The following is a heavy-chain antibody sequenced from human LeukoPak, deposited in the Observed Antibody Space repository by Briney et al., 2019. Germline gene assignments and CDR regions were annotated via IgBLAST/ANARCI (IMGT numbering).Heavy chain of an antibody. CDR3: AATLTSSGWYAQGY. Sequence: GGSLRLSCAASGFTFSGYAMSWVRQAPGKGLEWVSAISGSGGSTYYADSVKGRFTISRDNSKNTLYLQMNSLRAEDTAVYYCAATLTSSGWYAQGYWGQGTLVTVSS. CDR1: GFTFSGYA. D-gene: IGHD6-19*01. J-gene: IGHJ4*02. V-gene: IGHV3-23*01. CDR2: ISGSGGST.